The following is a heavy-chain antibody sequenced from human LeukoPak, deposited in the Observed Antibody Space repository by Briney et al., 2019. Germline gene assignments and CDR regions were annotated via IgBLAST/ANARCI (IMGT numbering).Heavy chain of an antibody. CDR2: MNPNNGNT. CDR3: ARGLPGGYCSGGSCYSAGYYFDY. Sequence: ASVKVSCKASGYTFTSYDINWVRQATGQGLEWMGWMNPNNGNTGYAQKFQGRVTMTRNTSISTAYMELSSLRSEDTAVYYCARGLPGGYCSGGSCYSAGYYFDYWGQGTLVTVSS. CDR1: GYTFTSYD. J-gene: IGHJ4*02. D-gene: IGHD2-15*01. V-gene: IGHV1-8*01.